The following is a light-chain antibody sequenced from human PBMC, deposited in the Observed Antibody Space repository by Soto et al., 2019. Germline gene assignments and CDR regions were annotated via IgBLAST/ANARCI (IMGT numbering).Light chain of an antibody. Sequence: EIVMTQSPATLSVSPGERAILSCRASQSVTSNLAWYQQKPGQAPRLLIYTTSTRATGIPARFSGSGSQTEFNLTISSLQSEDFAVYYCQQYHKWPLTFGKGTKVDIK. CDR3: QQYHKWPLT. CDR1: QSVTSN. J-gene: IGKJ1*01. CDR2: TTS. V-gene: IGKV3-15*01.